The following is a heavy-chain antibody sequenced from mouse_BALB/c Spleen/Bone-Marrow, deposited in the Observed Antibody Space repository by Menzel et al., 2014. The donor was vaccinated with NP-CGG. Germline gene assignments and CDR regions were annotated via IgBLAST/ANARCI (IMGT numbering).Heavy chain of an antibody. D-gene: IGHD2-4*01. Sequence: VQLQQSGPELLKPGASVKISCKASGYSFTGYFMNWVKQSHGKSLEWIGRINPYTGDTFYNQKFKGKATLTVDKSSSTAHMELLSLTSVDSAVYYCGGDYYDYDVYFDVWGAGTTVTVSS. CDR3: GGDYYDYDVYFDV. V-gene: IGHV1-37*01. CDR1: GYSFTGYF. J-gene: IGHJ1*01. CDR2: INPYTGDT.